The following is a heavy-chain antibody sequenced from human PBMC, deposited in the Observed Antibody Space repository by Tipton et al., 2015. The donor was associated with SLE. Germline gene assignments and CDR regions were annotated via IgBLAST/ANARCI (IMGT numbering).Heavy chain of an antibody. V-gene: IGHV4-59*01. CDR3: ASLPQGYCSTINCSPRMDV. D-gene: IGHD2-2*01. J-gene: IGHJ6*04. CDR2: IYYSGST. CDR1: GGSINNYY. Sequence: TLSLTCAVSGGSINNYYWSWIRQPPGKGLEWIGYIYYSGSTNYNPSLRSRVTISLDTSKNQFSLRLSSVTAADTAVYYCASLPQGYCSTINCSPRMDVWGKGTTVTVSS.